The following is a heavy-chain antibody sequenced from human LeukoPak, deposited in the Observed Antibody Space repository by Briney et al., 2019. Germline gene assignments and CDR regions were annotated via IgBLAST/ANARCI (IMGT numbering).Heavy chain of an antibody. J-gene: IGHJ4*02. V-gene: IGHV3-23*01. CDR3: AKSGYNRFDY. D-gene: IGHD5-24*01. CDR1: GFTFSSSA. Sequence: GGSLRLSCAASGFTFSSSAMSWVRQAPGKGLEWVSTISGSDSSTHYADSVKGRFTISRDNSKNTLYLQMNSLRADDTAVYYCAKSGYNRFDYWGQGTLVTVSS. CDR2: ISGSDSST.